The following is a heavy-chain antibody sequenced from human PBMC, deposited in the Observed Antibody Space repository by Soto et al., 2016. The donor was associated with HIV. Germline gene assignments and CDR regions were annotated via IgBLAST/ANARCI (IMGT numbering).Heavy chain of an antibody. CDR2: ISSSSSYI. J-gene: IGHJ4*02. Sequence: EVQLVESGGGLVKPGGSLRLSCAASGFTFSSYSMNWVRQAPGKGLEWVSSISSSSSYIYYADSVKGRFTISRDNAKNSLYLQMNSLRAEDTAVYYCARVDRSGSYYSGDWGQGNPGHRLL. CDR3: ARVDRSGSYYSGD. V-gene: IGHV3-21*01. CDR1: GFTFSSYS. D-gene: IGHD1-26*01.